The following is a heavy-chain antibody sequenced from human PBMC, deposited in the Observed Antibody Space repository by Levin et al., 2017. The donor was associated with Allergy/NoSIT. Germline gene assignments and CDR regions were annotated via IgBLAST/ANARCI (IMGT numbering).Heavy chain of an antibody. V-gene: IGHV3-7*01. CDR1: GFTFSNYW. CDR3: ASDYDSGNYYNGAVAY. CDR2: IKQDGNEK. J-gene: IGHJ4*02. Sequence: GGSLRLSCAASGFTFSNYWMNWVRQAPGKGLEWVANIKQDGNEKNFVDSVKGRFTISRDNAKNSLYLQMNSLRAEDTAVYFCASDYDSGNYYNGAVAYWGQGTLVTVSS. D-gene: IGHD3-10*01.